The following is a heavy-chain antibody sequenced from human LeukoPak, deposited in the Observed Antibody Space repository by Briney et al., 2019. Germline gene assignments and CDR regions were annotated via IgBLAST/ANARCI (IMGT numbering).Heavy chain of an antibody. V-gene: IGHV1-46*01. CDR3: ARAPTWSDTAMVSQYYFDY. CDR2: ISPTGGST. D-gene: IGHD5-18*01. J-gene: IGHJ4*02. Sequence: ASVKVSCKAFGYTFTSNYMHWVRQAPGQGPEWMGVISPTGGSTTYAQKFQGRVTMTTDTSTSTAYMELRSLRSDDTAVYYCARAPTWSDTAMVSQYYFDYWGQGTLVTVSS. CDR1: GYTFTSNY.